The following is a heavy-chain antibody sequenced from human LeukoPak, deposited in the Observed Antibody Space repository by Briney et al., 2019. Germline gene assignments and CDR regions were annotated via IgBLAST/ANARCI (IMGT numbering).Heavy chain of an antibody. Sequence: GASVKVSCKASGYTFTGYYMHWVRQAPGQGLEWMGIINPSGGSTSYAQKFQGRVTMTRDTSTSTVYMELSSLRSEDTAVYYCAKEHHLYSSGWYYFDYWGQGTLVTVSS. CDR1: GYTFTGYY. CDR2: INPSGGST. V-gene: IGHV1-46*01. CDR3: AKEHHLYSSGWYYFDY. D-gene: IGHD6-19*01. J-gene: IGHJ4*02.